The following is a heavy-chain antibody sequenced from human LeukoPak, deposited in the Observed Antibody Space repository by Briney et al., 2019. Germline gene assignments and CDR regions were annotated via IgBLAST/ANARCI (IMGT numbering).Heavy chain of an antibody. CDR3: ARRRYFDGSGYLE. J-gene: IGHJ1*01. CDR1: GDSVSRSDSY. CDR2: IYYSGRT. Sequence: SETLSLTCSVSGDSVSRSDSYWDWIRQPPGKGLEWIGTIYYSGRTYYSPSLRSRVTMSVDPSNNQFSLTLRSVTAADTALYYCARRRYFDGSGYLEWGQGTLRSVSS. D-gene: IGHD3-22*01. V-gene: IGHV4-39*01.